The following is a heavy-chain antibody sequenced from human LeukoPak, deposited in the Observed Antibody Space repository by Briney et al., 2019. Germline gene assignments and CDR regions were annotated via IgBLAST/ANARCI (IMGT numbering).Heavy chain of an antibody. V-gene: IGHV3-30*18. CDR1: GFTFTTYA. J-gene: IGHJ4*02. CDR2: ISFDGRNE. D-gene: IGHD3-10*01. CDR3: AKDRLVRGGHFDS. Sequence: GGSLRLSCAASGFTFTTYAMHWVRQAAGKGLKWVAEISFDGRNEEYVDSVKGRFSISRDNSKDMVYLQMNSLRAEDTAVYYCAKDRLVRGGHFDSWGQGILVTVSS.